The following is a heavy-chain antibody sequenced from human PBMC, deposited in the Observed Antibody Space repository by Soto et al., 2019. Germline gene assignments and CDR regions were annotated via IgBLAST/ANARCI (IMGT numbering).Heavy chain of an antibody. CDR1: GFVFKNYE. Sequence: GGSLRLSCAASGFVFKNYEMNWVRQAPGKGLEWISYISNSGNTIYVADSMRGRFTISRDNAKNSLFLQMNSLRADDTAVYYCARDIDNRDYYYGLDVWGQGTTVTVSS. J-gene: IGHJ6*02. D-gene: IGHD1-20*01. CDR2: ISNSGNTI. V-gene: IGHV3-48*03. CDR3: ARDIDNRDYYYGLDV.